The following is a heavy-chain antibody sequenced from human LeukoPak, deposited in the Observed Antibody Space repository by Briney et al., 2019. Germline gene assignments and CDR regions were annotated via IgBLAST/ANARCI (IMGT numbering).Heavy chain of an antibody. V-gene: IGHV1-69*01. CDR3: VAEVRGVIAFDI. D-gene: IGHD3-10*01. Sequence: GSSVNVSCKASGGTFSSYAISWVRQAPGQGLKWMGGIIPIFGTANYAQKFQGRVTITADESTSTAYMELSSLRSEDTAVYYCVAEVRGVIAFDIWGQGTMVTVSS. CDR2: IIPIFGTA. J-gene: IGHJ3*02. CDR1: GGTFSSYA.